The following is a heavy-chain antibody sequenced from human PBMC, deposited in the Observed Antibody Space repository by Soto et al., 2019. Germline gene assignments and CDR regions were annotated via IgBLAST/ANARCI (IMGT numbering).Heavy chain of an antibody. D-gene: IGHD4-4*01. CDR2: ITWNTYDI. CDR1: GFTFDDYA. J-gene: IGHJ5*01. Sequence: GGSLRLSCAASGFTFDDYAMHWVRQAPGKGLEWVSGITWNTYDIGYADSVKGRFTISRDNARNSLYLQMSSLRAEDTALYYCVKTTTLDDYTNPWFDYWGPGTLVTVSS. CDR3: VKTTTLDDYTNPWFDY. V-gene: IGHV3-9*01.